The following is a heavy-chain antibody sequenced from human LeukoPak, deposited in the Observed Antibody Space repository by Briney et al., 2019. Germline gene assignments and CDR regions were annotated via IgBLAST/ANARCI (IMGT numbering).Heavy chain of an antibody. D-gene: IGHD4-23*01. V-gene: IGHV4-39*07. CDR3: YTVHDYGGNLADY. CDR2: IYYSGST. J-gene: IGHJ4*02. Sequence: SETLSLTCTVSGGSISSSSYYWGWIRQPPGKGLEWIGSIYYSGSTYYNPSLKSRVTISVDTSKNQFSLKLSSVTAADTAVYYCYTVHDYGGNLADYWGQGTLVTVSS. CDR1: GGSISSSSYY.